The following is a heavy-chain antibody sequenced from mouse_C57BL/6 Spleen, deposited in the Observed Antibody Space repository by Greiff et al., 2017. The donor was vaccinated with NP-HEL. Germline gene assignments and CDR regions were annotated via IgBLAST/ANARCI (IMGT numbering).Heavy chain of an antibody. CDR1: GFTFSSYA. V-gene: IGHV5-4*01. J-gene: IGHJ4*01. D-gene: IGHD2-3*01. CDR3: ARDTSMMVTTPYYYAMDY. CDR2: ISDGGSYT. Sequence: EVQVVESGGGLVKPGGSLKLSCAASGFTFSSYAMSWVRQTPEKRLEWVATISDGGSYTYYPDNVKGRFTISRDNATNNLYLQMSHLKSEDTAMYYCARDTSMMVTTPYYYAMDYWGQGTSVTVSS.